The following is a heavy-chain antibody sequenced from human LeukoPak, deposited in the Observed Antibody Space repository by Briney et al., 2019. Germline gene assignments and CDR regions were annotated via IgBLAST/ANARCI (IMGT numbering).Heavy chain of an antibody. J-gene: IGHJ5*02. Sequence: GESLKFSCKGSGYSFTSYWIGWVRQMPGKGLEWMGIIYPGDSDTRYSPSFQGQVTISADKSISTAYLQWSSLKASDTAMYYCARHGPTSYSRGGFDPWGQGTLVTVSS. V-gene: IGHV5-51*01. D-gene: IGHD4-11*01. CDR3: ARHGPTSYSRGGFDP. CDR1: GYSFTSYW. CDR2: IYPGDSDT.